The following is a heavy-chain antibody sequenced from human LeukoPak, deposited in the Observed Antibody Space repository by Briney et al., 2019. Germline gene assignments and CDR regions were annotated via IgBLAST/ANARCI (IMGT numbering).Heavy chain of an antibody. V-gene: IGHV1-69*13. CDR1: GGTFSSYA. CDR2: IIPIFGTA. CDR3: ARDVLRFSSRLYNWFDP. J-gene: IGHJ5*02. D-gene: IGHD3-3*01. Sequence: SVKVSCKSSGGTFSSYAISWVRQAPGQGLEWMGGIIPIFGTANYAQKFQGRVTITADESTSTAYMELSSLRSEDTAMYYCARDVLRFSSRLYNWFDPWGQGTLATVSS.